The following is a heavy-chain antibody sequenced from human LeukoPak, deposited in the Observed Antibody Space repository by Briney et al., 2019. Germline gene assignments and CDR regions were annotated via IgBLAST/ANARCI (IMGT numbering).Heavy chain of an antibody. V-gene: IGHV4-59*01. Sequence: SETLSLTCTVSGGSISSYYWSWIRQPPGKGLEWIGYIYYSGSTNYNPSLKSRVTISVDTSKNQFSLKLSSVTAADTAVYYCARGHEDYGDYLLWFDPWGQGTLVTVSS. CDR1: GGSISSYY. CDR2: IYYSGST. CDR3: ARGHEDYGDYLLWFDP. D-gene: IGHD4-17*01. J-gene: IGHJ5*02.